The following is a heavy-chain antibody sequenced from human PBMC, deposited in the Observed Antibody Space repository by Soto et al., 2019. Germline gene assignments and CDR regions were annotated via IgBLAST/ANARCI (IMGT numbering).Heavy chain of an antibody. Sequence: SVKVSCKASGGTFSSYAISWVRQAPGQGLEWMGGIIPIFGTANYAQKFQGRVTITADESTSTAYMELSSLRSEDTAVYYCARDNGYSYGHGYYYYGMDVWGQGTTVTVSS. V-gene: IGHV1-69*13. CDR2: IIPIFGTA. CDR3: ARDNGYSYGHGYYYYGMDV. J-gene: IGHJ6*02. CDR1: GGTFSSYA. D-gene: IGHD5-18*01.